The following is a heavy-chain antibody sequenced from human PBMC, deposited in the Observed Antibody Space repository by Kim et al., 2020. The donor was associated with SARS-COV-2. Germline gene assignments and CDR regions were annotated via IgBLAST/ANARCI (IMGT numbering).Heavy chain of an antibody. J-gene: IGHJ6*02. V-gene: IGHV1-69*13. CDR1: GGTFSSYA. D-gene: IGHD2-2*01. CDR2: IIPIFGTA. CDR3: ARVGGEYCSSTSCYPGDYYYGMDV. Sequence: SVKVSCKASGGTFSSYAISWVRQAPGQGLEWMGGIIPIFGTANYAQKFQGRVTITADESTSTAYMELSSLRSEDTAVYYCARVGGEYCSSTSCYPGDYYYGMDVWGQGTTVTVSS.